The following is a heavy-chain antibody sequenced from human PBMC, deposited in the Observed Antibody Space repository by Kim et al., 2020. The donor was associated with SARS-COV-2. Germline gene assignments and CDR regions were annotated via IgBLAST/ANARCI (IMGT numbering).Heavy chain of an antibody. Sequence: SETLSLTCTVSGGSISSYYWSWIRQPPGKGLEWIGYIYYSGSTNYNPSLKSRVTISVDTSKNQFSLKLSSVTAADTAVYYCARDRITMVRGIPRDYYGMDVWGQGTTVTVSS. V-gene: IGHV4-59*13. D-gene: IGHD3-10*01. CDR1: GGSISSYY. J-gene: IGHJ6*02. CDR3: ARDRITMVRGIPRDYYGMDV. CDR2: IYYSGST.